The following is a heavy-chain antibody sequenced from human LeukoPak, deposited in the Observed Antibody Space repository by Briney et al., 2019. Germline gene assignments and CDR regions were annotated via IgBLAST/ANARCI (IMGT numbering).Heavy chain of an antibody. CDR1: GGSISSYY. J-gene: IGHJ4*02. CDR3: ARVYCSSASCYAKGFDY. Sequence: PSETLSLTWTVSGGSISSYYWSWIRQPPGKGLEWIGYIYYSGSTNYNPSLKSRVTISVDTSKNQFSLKLSSVSAADTAIYYCARVYCSSASCYAKGFDYWGQGTLVTVSS. D-gene: IGHD2-2*01. CDR2: IYYSGST. V-gene: IGHV4-59*01.